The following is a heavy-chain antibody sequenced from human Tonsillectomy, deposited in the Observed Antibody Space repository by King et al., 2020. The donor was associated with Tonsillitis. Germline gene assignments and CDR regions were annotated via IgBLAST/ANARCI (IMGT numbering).Heavy chain of an antibody. V-gene: IGHV6-1*01. CDR2: TYYRSKWYN. Sequence: HVQLQQSGPGLVKPSQTLSLTCAISGDSVSSNSAAWNWIRQSPSRGLEWLGRTYYRSKWYNDYAVFVKSRITINPDTSKNQFSLQLNSVTPEDTAVYYCANAVCSCSSTSCPVGFDPWGQGTLVTVSS. D-gene: IGHD2-2*01. CDR3: ANAVCSCSSTSCPVGFDP. J-gene: IGHJ5*02. CDR1: GDSVSSNSAA.